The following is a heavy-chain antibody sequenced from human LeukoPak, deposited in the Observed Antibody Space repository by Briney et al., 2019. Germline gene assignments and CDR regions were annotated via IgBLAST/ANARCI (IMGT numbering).Heavy chain of an antibody. CDR3: ARAGYSKYDY. CDR1: GFTFSSYG. V-gene: IGHV3-23*01. CDR2: ISGSGGST. J-gene: IGHJ4*02. Sequence: GGTLRLSCAASGFTFSSYGMSWVRQAPGKGLEWVSAISGSGGSTYYADSVKGRFTISRDNAKNSLYLQMNSLRAEDTAVYYCARAGYSKYDYWGQGTLVTVSS. D-gene: IGHD6-13*01.